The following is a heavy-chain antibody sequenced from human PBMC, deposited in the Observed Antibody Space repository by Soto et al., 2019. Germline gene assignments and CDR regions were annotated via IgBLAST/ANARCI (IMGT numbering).Heavy chain of an antibody. CDR1: GYTFTDYW. Sequence: GESLKISCKGSGYTFTDYWIGWVRQMPGKGLEWMGRIDPSDSYTNYSPSFQGHVTISADKSISTAYLQWSSLKASDTATYYCARGGSSTSCYDWGQGTLVTVSS. D-gene: IGHD2-2*01. V-gene: IGHV5-10-1*01. CDR2: IDPSDSYT. J-gene: IGHJ4*02. CDR3: ARGGSSTSCYD.